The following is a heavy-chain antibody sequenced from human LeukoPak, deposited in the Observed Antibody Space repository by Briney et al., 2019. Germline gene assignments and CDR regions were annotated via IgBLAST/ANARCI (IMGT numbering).Heavy chain of an antibody. D-gene: IGHD2-2*01. CDR3: ARLYKEPAGNWFDP. V-gene: IGHV5-51*01. CDR1: GYHFTSYW. CDR2: IYPGDSDT. J-gene: IGHJ5*02. Sequence: GASLQISCKGSGYHFTSYWIGGVRPLPGKGLEWMGIIYPGDSDTRYSPSFQGQVTISADKSISTAYLQWSSLKASDTAMYYCARLYKEPAGNWFDPWGQGTLVTVSS.